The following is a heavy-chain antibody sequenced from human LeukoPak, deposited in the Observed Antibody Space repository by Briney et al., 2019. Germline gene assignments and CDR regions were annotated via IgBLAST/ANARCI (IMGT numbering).Heavy chain of an antibody. Sequence: PGGSLRLSCAPSGFTFSSYGMHWVRQAPGKGLEWVAVISYDGSNKYYADSVKGRFTISRDNSKNTLYLQMNSLRAEDTAVYYCAKDLDYWGQGTLVTVSS. CDR3: AKDLDY. V-gene: IGHV3-30*18. CDR1: GFTFSSYG. J-gene: IGHJ4*02. CDR2: ISYDGSNK.